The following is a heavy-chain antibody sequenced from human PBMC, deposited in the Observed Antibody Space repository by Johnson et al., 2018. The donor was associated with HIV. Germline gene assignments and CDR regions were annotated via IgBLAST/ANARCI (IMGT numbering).Heavy chain of an antibody. CDR2: IKQAGSEK. CDR3: ARVTHIQLWANDAFDI. Sequence: MLLVESGGGLVQPGGSLRLSCAASGFTFSSYWMSWVRQAPGKGLEWVANIKQAGSEKYYVDSVKGRFTISRDNAKNSLYLQMNSLRAEDTAVYYCARVTHIQLWANDAFDIWGQGTMVTVSS. V-gene: IGHV3-7*03. CDR1: GFTFSSYW. J-gene: IGHJ3*02. D-gene: IGHD5-18*01.